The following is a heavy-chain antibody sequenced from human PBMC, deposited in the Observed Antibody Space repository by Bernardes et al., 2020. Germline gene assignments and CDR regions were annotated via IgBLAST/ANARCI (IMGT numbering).Heavy chain of an antibody. D-gene: IGHD5-18*01. V-gene: IGHV4-59*01. CDR1: NGSISRYY. CDR3: ARITALAAGNYYFYYYMDV. Sequence: SETLSLTCSVSNGSISRYYWSWIRQPPGKGLEWIGYIFYSGSTKYNPSLKSRITMSVDTSKNQFSLRLNSVTAADTAVYYCARITALAAGNYYFYYYMDVWGKGTTVTVSS. CDR2: IFYSGST. J-gene: IGHJ6*03.